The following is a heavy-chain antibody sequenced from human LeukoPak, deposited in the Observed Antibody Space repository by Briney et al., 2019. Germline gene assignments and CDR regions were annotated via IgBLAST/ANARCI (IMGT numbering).Heavy chain of an antibody. J-gene: IGHJ3*02. CDR1: GFTFSDYY. CDR3: AKDTGYGDYGPRDAFDI. D-gene: IGHD4-17*01. CDR2: ISSSGSTI. V-gene: IGHV3-11*01. Sequence: GGSLRLSCAASGFTFSDYYMSWIRQAPGKGLEWVSYISSSGSTIYYADSVKGRFTISRDNAKNSLYLQMNSLRAEDTAVYYCAKDTGYGDYGPRDAFDIWGQGTMVTVSS.